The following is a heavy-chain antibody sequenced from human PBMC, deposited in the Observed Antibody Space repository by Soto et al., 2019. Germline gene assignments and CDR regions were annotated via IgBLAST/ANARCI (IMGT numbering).Heavy chain of an antibody. CDR3: AHSLIGYYYDSSGSNWFDP. V-gene: IGHV2-5*02. CDR1: GFSLSTSGVG. Sequence: QITLKESGPTLVKPTQTLTLTCTFSGFSLSTSGVGVGWIRQPPGKALEWLALIYWDDDKRYSPSLKSRLTITQDTSKNQVVLTMTIMDPVDTATYYCAHSLIGYYYDSSGSNWFDPWGQGTLVTVSS. J-gene: IGHJ5*02. D-gene: IGHD3-22*01. CDR2: IYWDDDK.